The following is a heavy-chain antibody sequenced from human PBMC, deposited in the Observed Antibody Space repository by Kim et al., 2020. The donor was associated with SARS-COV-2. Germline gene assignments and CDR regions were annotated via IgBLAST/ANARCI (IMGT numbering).Heavy chain of an antibody. V-gene: IGHV3-23*01. D-gene: IGHD6-13*01. Sequence: GGSLRLSCAASGFTFSTYAMSWVRQAPGKGLEWVSTVGGSGGNTYHADSAKGRFTIFRDNSKNTVDLQMNSLRAEDTAVYYCAKGRSDNIAAAFNYWGRG. CDR2: VGGSGGNT. J-gene: IGHJ4*02. CDR3: AKGRSDNIAAAFNY. CDR1: GFTFSTYA.